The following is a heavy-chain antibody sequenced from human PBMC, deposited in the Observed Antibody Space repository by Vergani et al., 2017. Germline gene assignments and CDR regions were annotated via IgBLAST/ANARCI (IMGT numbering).Heavy chain of an antibody. CDR1: GYTFTGYY. CDR2: INPNSGGT. D-gene: IGHD3-22*01. Sequence: QVQLVQSGAEVKKPGASVKVSCKASGYTFTGYYMHWVRQAPGQGLEWMGWINPNSGGTNYAQKFQGRVTMTRDTSISTAYMELSRLRSDDTAVYYGARVRSYYDSRGDAFDIWGQGTMVTVSS. J-gene: IGHJ3*02. V-gene: IGHV1-2*02. CDR3: ARVRSYYDSRGDAFDI.